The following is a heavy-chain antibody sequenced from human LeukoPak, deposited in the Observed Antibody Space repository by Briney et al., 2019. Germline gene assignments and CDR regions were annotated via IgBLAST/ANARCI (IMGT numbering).Heavy chain of an antibody. CDR3: ARGGMATIRWGY. CDR1: VYTFTGYY. Sequence: ASVKVSCKASVYTFTGYYMHWVRQAPGQGLEWMGWINPNSGGTNYAQKFQGRVTMTRDTSISTAYMELSRLRSDDTAAYYCARGGMATIRWGYWGQGTLVTVSS. V-gene: IGHV1-2*02. CDR2: INPNSGGT. J-gene: IGHJ4*02. D-gene: IGHD5-24*01.